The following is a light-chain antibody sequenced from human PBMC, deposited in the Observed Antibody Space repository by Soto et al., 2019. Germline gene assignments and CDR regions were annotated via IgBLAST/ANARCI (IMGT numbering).Light chain of an antibody. CDR1: QTISSW. Sequence: IQLTQSLSPLSGSFGDMVTITGRASQTISSWLAWYQHKPGKAPKLLIYKASSLESGVPSRFSGSGSGTEFTLTISSLQPDDFATDYCQQYNSYSRTVGQGTKVDIK. CDR2: KAS. J-gene: IGKJ1*01. V-gene: IGKV1-5*03. CDR3: QQYNSYSRT.